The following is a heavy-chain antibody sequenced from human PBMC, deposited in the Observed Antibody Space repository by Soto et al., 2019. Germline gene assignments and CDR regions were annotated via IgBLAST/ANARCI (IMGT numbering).Heavy chain of an antibody. CDR1: GGSISSRNYY. CDR2: ISYGGYT. Sequence: PSETLSLTCTVSGGSISSRNYYWGWIRQSPGKGLEWIGTISYGGYTYNNPSLKGRVTISADTSKNQFSLKLSSVAAADTAVYYCASTLYCSGGSCPDYWGQGTLVTVSS. CDR3: ASTLYCSGGSCPDY. J-gene: IGHJ4*02. V-gene: IGHV4-39*01. D-gene: IGHD2-15*01.